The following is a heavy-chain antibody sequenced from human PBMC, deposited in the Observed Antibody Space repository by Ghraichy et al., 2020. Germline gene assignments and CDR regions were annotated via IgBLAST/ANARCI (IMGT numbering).Heavy chain of an antibody. J-gene: IGHJ6*03. V-gene: IGHV4-34*01. D-gene: IGHD3-10*01. CDR3: ARGGYYYGSGSYYNFWGGYYYMDV. CDR1: GGSFSGYY. Sequence: SETLSLTCAVYGGSFSGYYWSWIRQPPGKGLEWIGEINHSGSTNYNPSLKSRVTISVDTSKNQFSLKLSSVTAADTAVYYCARGGYYYGSGSYYNFWGGYYYMDVWGKGTTVTVSS. CDR2: INHSGST.